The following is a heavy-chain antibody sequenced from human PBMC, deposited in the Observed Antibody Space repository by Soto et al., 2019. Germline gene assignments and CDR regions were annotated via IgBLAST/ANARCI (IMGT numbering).Heavy chain of an antibody. CDR2: ISGSGGST. J-gene: IGHJ5*02. D-gene: IGHD3-22*01. CDR3: AKDRSYYYDSSGYYYPRRWFDP. V-gene: IGHV3-23*01. Sequence: EVQLLESGGGLVQPGGSLRLSCAASGFTFSSYAMSWVRQAPGKGLEWVSAISGSGGSTYYADSVKGRFTISRDNSKNTLYLQMNSLRAEDTAVYYCAKDRSYYYDSSGYYYPRRWFDPWGQGTLVTVSS. CDR1: GFTFSSYA.